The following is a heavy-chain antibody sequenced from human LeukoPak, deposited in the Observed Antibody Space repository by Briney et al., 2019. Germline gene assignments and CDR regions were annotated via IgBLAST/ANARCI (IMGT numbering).Heavy chain of an antibody. CDR1: GGSISSYY. CDR2: IYYSGST. V-gene: IGHV4-59*01. Sequence: SETLSLTCTVSGGSISSYYWSWIRQPPGKGLEWIGYIYYSGSTNYNPSLKSRVTISVDTSKNQFSLKLSSVTAADTAVYYCARVSGEYSYGWGGLGYYYYYMDIWGKGTTVTVSS. D-gene: IGHD5-18*01. CDR3: ARVSGEYSYGWGGLGYYYYYMDI. J-gene: IGHJ6*03.